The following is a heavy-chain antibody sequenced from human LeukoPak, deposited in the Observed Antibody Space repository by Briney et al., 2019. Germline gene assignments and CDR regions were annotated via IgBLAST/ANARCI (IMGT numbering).Heavy chain of an antibody. V-gene: IGHV1-2*02. CDR3: ARDDGFDY. CDR2: INPNSGDT. CDR1: GYTFIDHH. J-gene: IGHJ4*02. Sequence: ASVKVSRKASGYTFIDHHMHWVRQAPGQGLEWMGWINPNSGDTHYAQTFQGRVTMTRDTSISTAYMELSSLRSDDTAVYYCARDDGFDYWGQGTLVTVSS.